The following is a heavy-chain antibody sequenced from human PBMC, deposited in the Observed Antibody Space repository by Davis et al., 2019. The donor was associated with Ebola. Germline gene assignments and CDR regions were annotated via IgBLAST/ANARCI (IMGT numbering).Heavy chain of an antibody. D-gene: IGHD6-13*01. CDR1: GYTFTSYY. J-gene: IGHJ6*02. CDR3: ARENSSSWYGYYGMDV. V-gene: IGHV1-46*01. Sequence: AASVKVSCKASGYTFTSYYMHWVRQAPGQGLEWMGIINPSGGSTSYAQKFQGRVTMTRDTFTSTVYMELSSLRSEDTAVYYCARENSSSWYGYYGMDVWGQGTTVTVSS. CDR2: INPSGGST.